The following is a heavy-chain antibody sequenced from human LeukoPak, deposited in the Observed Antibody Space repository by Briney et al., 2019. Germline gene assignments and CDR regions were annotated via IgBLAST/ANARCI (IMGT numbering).Heavy chain of an antibody. CDR3: AKDRWELQAKGYYFDY. J-gene: IGHJ4*02. D-gene: IGHD1-26*01. CDR1: GFTFSSYA. V-gene: IGHV3-30*04. CDR2: ISYVGSNK. Sequence: GGSLRLSCAASGFTFSSYAMHWVRQVPGKGLEWVAVISYVGSNKYYADSVKGRFTISRDNSKNTLYLQMNSLRAEDTAVYYCAKDRWELQAKGYYFDYWGQGTLVTVSS.